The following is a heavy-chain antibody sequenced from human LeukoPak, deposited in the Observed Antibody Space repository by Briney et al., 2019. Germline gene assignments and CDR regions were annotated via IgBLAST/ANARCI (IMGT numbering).Heavy chain of an antibody. D-gene: IGHD5-12*01. CDR1: GFTFSSYG. CDR3: ARASGDGATIGY. Sequence: GGSLRLSCAASGFTFSSYGMHWVRQAPGKGLEWVAVIWYDGSNKYYADSVKGRFTISRDNSKSTLYLQMNSLRAEDTAVYYCARASGDGATIGYWGQGTLVTVSS. CDR2: IWYDGSNK. J-gene: IGHJ4*02. V-gene: IGHV3-33*01.